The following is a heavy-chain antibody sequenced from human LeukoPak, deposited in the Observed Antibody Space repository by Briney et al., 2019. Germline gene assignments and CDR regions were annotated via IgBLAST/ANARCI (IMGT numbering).Heavy chain of an antibody. CDR1: GFTFSNYA. V-gene: IGHV3-23*01. CDR3: VIWGDYDVLTGYYVPDY. D-gene: IGHD3-9*01. J-gene: IGHJ4*02. CDR2: ITGSGTST. Sequence: GGSLRLSCVASGFTFSNYAMSWVRQAPGKGLEWVSVITGSGTSTYYADSLKGRFTISRGNSKNTVFLQMNSLRHEDTAIYYCVIWGDYDVLTGYYVPDYWGQGTLVTVSS.